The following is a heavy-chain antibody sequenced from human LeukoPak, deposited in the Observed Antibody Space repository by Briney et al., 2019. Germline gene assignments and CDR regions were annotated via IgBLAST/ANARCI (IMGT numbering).Heavy chain of an antibody. CDR2: ISGNGGST. V-gene: IGHV3-43*02. CDR3: AKAFYGSGSYTPFFDY. CDR1: GFTFDDYA. D-gene: IGHD3-10*01. J-gene: IGHJ4*02. Sequence: GGSLRLSCAASGFTFDDYAMHWVRQAPGKGLEWVSLISGNGGSTYYADSVKGRFTISRDNSKNSLYLQMNSLRTEDTALYYCAKAFYGSGSYTPFFDYWGQGTLVTVSS.